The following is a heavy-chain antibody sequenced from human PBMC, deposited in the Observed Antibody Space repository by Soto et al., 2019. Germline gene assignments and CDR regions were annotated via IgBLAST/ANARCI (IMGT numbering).Heavy chain of an antibody. CDR1: GGSISSGDYY. CDR2: IYYSGST. Sequence: QVQLQESGPGLVKPSQTLSLTCTVSGGSISSGDYYWSWIRQPPGKGLEWIGYIYYSGSTYYNPSLKSRVTISVDPSKNQFSLKLSSVTAADTAVYYCASDYYDSSGYYYGAAFDIWGQGTMVTVSS. J-gene: IGHJ3*02. CDR3: ASDYYDSSGYYYGAAFDI. V-gene: IGHV4-30-4*01. D-gene: IGHD3-22*01.